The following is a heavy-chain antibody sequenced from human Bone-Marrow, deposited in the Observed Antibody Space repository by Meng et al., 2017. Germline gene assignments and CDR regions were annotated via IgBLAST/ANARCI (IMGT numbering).Heavy chain of an antibody. J-gene: IGHJ4*02. D-gene: IGHD1-26*01. CDR2: INSAANT. CDR3: ARDQTVGATDY. Sequence: EVQLLQSGGGLIQPGGSLRLSCAASGFTFSNYAMSWVRQAPGKGLEWVSAINSAANTYYADSVKGRFTISRDNAKNTVYLQMNSLRVEDTAVYYCARDQTVGATDYWGQGTLVTVSS. CDR1: GFTFSNYA. V-gene: IGHV3-23*01.